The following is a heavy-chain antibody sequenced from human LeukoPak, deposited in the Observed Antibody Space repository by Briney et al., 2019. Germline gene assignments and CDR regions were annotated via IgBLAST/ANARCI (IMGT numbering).Heavy chain of an antibody. CDR1: GFTVSSNY. J-gene: IGHJ4*02. Sequence: GGSLRLSCAASGFTVSSNYMSWIRQAPGKGLEWVSAIGDSGGSTSYADSVKGRFTISRDNSKNTLYLQMNSLRAEDTAVYSCARDWSCDYWGQGTLVTVSS. CDR3: ARDWSCDY. D-gene: IGHD1-26*01. V-gene: IGHV3-23*01. CDR2: IGDSGGST.